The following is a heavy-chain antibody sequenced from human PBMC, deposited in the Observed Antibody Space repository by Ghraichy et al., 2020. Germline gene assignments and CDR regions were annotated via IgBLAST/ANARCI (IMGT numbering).Heavy chain of an antibody. CDR2: IKQDGSEK. J-gene: IGHJ3*02. CDR3: ARGYNSPWDRAFDI. CDR1: GFTFSNYW. V-gene: IGHV3-7*03. Sequence: GGSLRLSCAASGFTFSNYWMNWVRQAPGKGLEWVANIKQDGSEKYYLDSVKGRFTISRDSAKNSLYLQMNSLRAEDTAVYYCARGYNSPWDRAFDIWGQGTMVTVSS. D-gene: IGHD1-14*01.